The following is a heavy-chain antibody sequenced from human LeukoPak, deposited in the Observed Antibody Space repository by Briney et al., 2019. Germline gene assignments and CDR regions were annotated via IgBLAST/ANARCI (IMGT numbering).Heavy chain of an antibody. J-gene: IGHJ4*02. CDR1: GFTFNTYS. V-gene: IGHV3-20*04. Sequence: GGSLRLSCEASGFTFNTYSMNWARQAPGKGLEWISGLNWRGNSTGYADSVKGRFTISRDNVKNTLHLFMNSLRPEDTALYYCARAQWYIDFWGRGTLVTVSS. D-gene: IGHD2-8*02. CDR3: ARAQWYIDF. CDR2: LNWRGNST.